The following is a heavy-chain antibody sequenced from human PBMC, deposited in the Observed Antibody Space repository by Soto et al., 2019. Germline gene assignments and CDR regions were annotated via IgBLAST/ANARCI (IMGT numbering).Heavy chain of an antibody. V-gene: IGHV4-34*01. Sequence: QVQLQQWGAGLLKPSETLSLTCAVYGGSFSGYYWSWIRQPPGKGLEWIGEINHSGSTNYNPSLKSRVTISVDTSKNQFSLKLSSVTAADTAVYYCASLGGQPLVPGYGMDVWGQGTTVTVSS. J-gene: IGHJ6*02. CDR1: GGSFSGYY. D-gene: IGHD6-13*01. CDR2: INHSGST. CDR3: ASLGGQPLVPGYGMDV.